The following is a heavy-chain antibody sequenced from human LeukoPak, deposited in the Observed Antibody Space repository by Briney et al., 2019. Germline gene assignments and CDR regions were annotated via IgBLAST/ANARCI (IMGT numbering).Heavy chain of an antibody. CDR1: GFTFSSSG. Sequence: GTLRLSCAASGFTFSSSGMSWVRQAPGKGLEWVSAISGSGGSTYYADSVKGRFTISRDNSKNTLYLQMNSLRAEDTAVYYCAKVFLARQLWLREARGYYFDYWGQGTLVTVSS. J-gene: IGHJ4*02. D-gene: IGHD5-18*01. CDR2: ISGSGGST. CDR3: AKVFLARQLWLREARGYYFDY. V-gene: IGHV3-23*01.